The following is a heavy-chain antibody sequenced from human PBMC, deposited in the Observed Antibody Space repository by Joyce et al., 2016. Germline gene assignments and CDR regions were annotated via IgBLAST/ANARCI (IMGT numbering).Heavy chain of an antibody. CDR3: ARDLVYAFDY. V-gene: IGHV3-48*02. CDR1: GFSFSDFS. D-gene: IGHD6-6*01. CDR2: IRSSSSIT. Sequence: EVQLVESGGGLVQPGGSLRLSCSASGFSFSDFSFNWVRLAPGKGVEWVSYIRSSSSITSYADSVRGRFTISTDNAKNSLYLQMSSLRDEDTAVYYCARDLVYAFDYWGPGTLVTVSS. J-gene: IGHJ4*02.